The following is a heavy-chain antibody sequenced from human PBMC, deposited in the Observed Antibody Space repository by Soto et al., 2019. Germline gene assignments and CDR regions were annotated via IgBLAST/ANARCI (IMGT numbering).Heavy chain of an antibody. Sequence: ASVKVSCKASGGTFSSYTISWVRQAPGQGLEWMGRIIPILGIANYAQKFQGRVTITADKSTSTAYMELSSLRSEDTAVYYCAREFEKIGIAAAGTQTGGDFDYWGQGTLVTVSS. D-gene: IGHD6-13*01. V-gene: IGHV1-69*04. CDR3: AREFEKIGIAAAGTQTGGDFDY. J-gene: IGHJ4*02. CDR2: IIPILGIA. CDR1: GGTFSSYT.